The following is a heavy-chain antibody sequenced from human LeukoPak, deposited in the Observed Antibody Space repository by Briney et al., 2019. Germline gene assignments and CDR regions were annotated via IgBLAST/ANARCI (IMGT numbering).Heavy chain of an antibody. CDR3: ARLRQWLVPWFDP. V-gene: IGHV4-39*07. CDR2: IYTGGST. J-gene: IGHJ5*02. D-gene: IGHD6-19*01. CDR1: GGSISSNTYY. Sequence: SETLSLTCTVSGGSISSNTYYWGWIRQPPGKGLEWIGRIYTGGSTNYNPSLKSRVTISVDTSKNQFSLKLSSVTAADTAVYYCARLRQWLVPWFDPWGQGTLVTVSS.